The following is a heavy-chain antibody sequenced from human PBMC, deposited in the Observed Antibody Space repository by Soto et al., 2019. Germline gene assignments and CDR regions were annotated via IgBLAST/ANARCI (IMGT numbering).Heavy chain of an antibody. CDR1: GYTFTSYG. J-gene: IGHJ6*02. CDR3: ARDKEWVLGNYYCYPMDV. CDR2: ISAYNGNT. V-gene: IGHV1-18*01. Sequence: ASVKVSCKASGYTFTSYGISWVRQAPGQGLEWMGWISAYNGNTNYAQHLQGRVTMTTDTSTSTAYMELRSLRSDDTAVYYCARDKEWVLGNYYCYPMDVWGQGTTVTVSS. D-gene: IGHD3-3*01.